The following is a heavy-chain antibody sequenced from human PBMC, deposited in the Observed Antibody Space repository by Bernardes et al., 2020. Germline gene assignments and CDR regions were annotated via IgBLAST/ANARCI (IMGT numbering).Heavy chain of an antibody. Sequence: GGSLRLSCAASGFTFRHYAMHWVRQAPGQGLEWVAAISYDGSNTYYADSVKGRLTISRDNSKTTLYLQMNTLRVEDTAVYYCVRDGEILGRPTGNYGLDVWGQGTTVTVSS. CDR1: GFTFRHYA. D-gene: IGHD3-3*01. V-gene: IGHV3-30*04. CDR2: ISYDGSNT. J-gene: IGHJ6*02. CDR3: VRDGEILGRPTGNYGLDV.